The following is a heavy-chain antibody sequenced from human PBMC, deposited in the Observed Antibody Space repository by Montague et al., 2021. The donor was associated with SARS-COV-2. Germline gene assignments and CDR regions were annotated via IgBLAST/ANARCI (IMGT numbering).Heavy chain of an antibody. CDR2: FAHTGRT. D-gene: IGHD1-26*01. CDR1: CPSIGTGNS. V-gene: IGHV4-28*01. CDR3: ARKGSGRSDLAY. Sequence: SETLSLTCAVSCPSIGTGNSCADLKSTRLKSRQSFRSFAHTGRTKYKPSPKSRVSMSVDKSWNQFSLRLTSVTAADTAIYYCARKGSGRSDLAYWGQGTLVTVSS. J-gene: IGHJ4*02.